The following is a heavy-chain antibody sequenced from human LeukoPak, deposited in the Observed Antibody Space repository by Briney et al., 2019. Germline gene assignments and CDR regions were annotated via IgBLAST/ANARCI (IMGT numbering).Heavy chain of an antibody. J-gene: IGHJ2*01. CDR3: ARLLGQWLVPNWYFDL. Sequence: GESLKISCKGSGYSFTSYWIGWVRQMPGKGLEWMGIIYPGDPDTRYSPSFQGQVTISADKSISTAYLQWSSLKASDTAMYYCARLLGQWLVPNWYFDLWGRGTLVTVSS. CDR2: IYPGDPDT. CDR1: GYSFTSYW. V-gene: IGHV5-51*01. D-gene: IGHD6-19*01.